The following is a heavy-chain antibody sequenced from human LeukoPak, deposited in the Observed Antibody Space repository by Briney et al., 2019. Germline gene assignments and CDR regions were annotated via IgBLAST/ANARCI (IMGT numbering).Heavy chain of an antibody. CDR3: ARRGSDILTQHDY. CDR2: ISSSSRYI. Sequence: KAGGSLRLSCAASGFTFSSYSMNWVRQAPGKGLEWVSSISSSSRYIYYADSVKGRFTISRDNAKNSLYLQMNSLRAEDTAVYYCARRGSDILTQHDYWGQGTLVTVSS. V-gene: IGHV3-21*01. J-gene: IGHJ4*02. D-gene: IGHD3-9*01. CDR1: GFTFSSYS.